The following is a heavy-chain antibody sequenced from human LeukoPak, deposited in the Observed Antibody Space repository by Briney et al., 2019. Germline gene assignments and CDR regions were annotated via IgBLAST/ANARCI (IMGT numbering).Heavy chain of an antibody. CDR3: AREGVISSYYFDY. CDR1: GFTFSPYA. Sequence: GGSLRLSCAASGFTFSPYAMSWVRQAPGEGLEWVSTISGSGGNTYYADSAKGRFAISRDNSKNTLYLQVNSLRAEDTAVYYCAREGVISSYYFDYWGQGTLVTVSS. V-gene: IGHV3-23*01. CDR2: ISGSGGNT. J-gene: IGHJ4*02. D-gene: IGHD3-22*01.